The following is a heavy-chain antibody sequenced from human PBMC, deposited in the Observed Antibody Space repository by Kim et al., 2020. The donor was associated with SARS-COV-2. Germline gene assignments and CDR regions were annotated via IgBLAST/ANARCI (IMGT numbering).Heavy chain of an antibody. J-gene: IGHJ4*02. Sequence: YHPSLKSRVTRSGDTSKNQFSLKLSSVTAADTAVYYCATSPKGSYSQFDYWGQGTLVTVSS. CDR3: ATSPKGSYSQFDY. V-gene: IGHV4-4*07. D-gene: IGHD1-26*01.